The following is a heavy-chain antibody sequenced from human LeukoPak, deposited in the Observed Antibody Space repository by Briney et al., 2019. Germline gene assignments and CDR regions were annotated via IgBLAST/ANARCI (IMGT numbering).Heavy chain of an antibody. Sequence: GGSLRLSCAASGFTFSNAWMSWVRQAPGKGLEWVGRIKSKTDGGTTDYAAPVKGRFTIPRDDSKNTLYLQMNSLKTEDTAVYYCTTVFVWDSSGPIDYWGQGTLVTVSS. CDR3: TTVFVWDSSGPIDY. J-gene: IGHJ4*02. CDR1: GFTFSNAW. CDR2: IKSKTDGGTT. V-gene: IGHV3-15*01. D-gene: IGHD3-22*01.